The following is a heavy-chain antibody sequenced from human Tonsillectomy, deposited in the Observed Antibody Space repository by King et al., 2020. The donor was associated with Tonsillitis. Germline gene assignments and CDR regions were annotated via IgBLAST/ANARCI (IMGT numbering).Heavy chain of an antibody. CDR3: AKVRAAGTVFYYYGMDV. J-gene: IGHJ6*02. D-gene: IGHD6-13*01. V-gene: IGHV3-9*01. Sequence: VQLVESGGGLVQPGRSLRLSCAASGFTFDDYAMHWVRQAPGKGLEWVSGISWNSGSIGYADSVKGRFTISRDNAKNSLYLQMNSLRAEDTALYYCAKVRAAGTVFYYYGMDVWGQGTTVTVSS. CDR1: GFTFDDYA. CDR2: ISWNSGSI.